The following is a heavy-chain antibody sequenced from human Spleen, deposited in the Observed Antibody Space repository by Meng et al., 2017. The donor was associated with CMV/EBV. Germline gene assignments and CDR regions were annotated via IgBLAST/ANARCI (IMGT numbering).Heavy chain of an antibody. CDR3: ARERGVGTTRMFDP. CDR2: ITPIFGTS. V-gene: IGHV1-69*05. CDR1: GGTFSSNG. Sequence: KASGGTFSSNGISWVRQAPGQGLEWMGGITPIFGTSNYAQKFQGRVTITTDESTRTAYMELRSLRSEDTAVYYCARERGVGTTRMFDPWGQGTLVTVSS. J-gene: IGHJ5*02. D-gene: IGHD3-10*01.